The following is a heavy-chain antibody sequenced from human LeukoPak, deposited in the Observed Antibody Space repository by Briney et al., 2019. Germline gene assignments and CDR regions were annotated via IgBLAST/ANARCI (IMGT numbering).Heavy chain of an antibody. CDR2: ISAYNGNT. J-gene: IGHJ4*02. D-gene: IGHD2-21*02. Sequence: ASVKVSCKASGYTFTSYGISWVRQAPGQGLEWMGWISAYNGNTNYAQKLQGRVTMTTDTSTSTAYMELRSLRSDDTAVYYCARVKPIYCGGDRRFDYWGQGTLVTVSS. V-gene: IGHV1-18*01. CDR1: GYTFTSYG. CDR3: ARVKPIYCGGDRRFDY.